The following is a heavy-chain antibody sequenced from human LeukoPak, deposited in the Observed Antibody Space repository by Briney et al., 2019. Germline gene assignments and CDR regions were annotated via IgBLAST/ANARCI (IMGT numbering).Heavy chain of an antibody. CDR1: GFTFNRYG. Sequence: AGGSLRLSCAASGFTFNRYGMHWVRQAPGKGLEWVAVAYDDGTDKYYADSVKGRFTISKDLSQNRLYMQMNSLRAEDAAMYYCATGGRFYYDLWGQGTLVTVSS. D-gene: IGHD2-15*01. CDR3: ATGGRFYYDL. J-gene: IGHJ4*02. CDR2: AYDDGTDK. V-gene: IGHV3-33*01.